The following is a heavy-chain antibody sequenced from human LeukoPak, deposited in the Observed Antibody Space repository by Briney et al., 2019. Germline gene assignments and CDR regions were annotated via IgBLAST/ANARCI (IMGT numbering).Heavy chain of an antibody. D-gene: IGHD1-7*01. CDR2: IWYDGRNK. CDR1: GPTLSHHG. CDR3: VTGSSGTNLLVYFDS. V-gene: IGHV3-30*02. Sequence: PGGSLRLSCTTSGPTLSHHGMHWVRQAPGRGLEWVAFIWYDGRNKNYADYVNGRFTLSRDNSKNMVYLQMNSLRVEDTAVYHCVTGSSGTNLLVYFDSWGQGTLVTVSS. J-gene: IGHJ4*02.